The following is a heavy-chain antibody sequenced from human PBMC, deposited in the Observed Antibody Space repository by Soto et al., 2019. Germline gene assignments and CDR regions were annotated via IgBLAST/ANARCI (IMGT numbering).Heavy chain of an antibody. CDR3: ARGVTTMVRGVKFNYYMDV. CDR2: INHSGST. J-gene: IGHJ6*03. D-gene: IGHD3-10*01. V-gene: IGHV4-34*01. CDR1: GGSFSGYY. Sequence: SETLSLTCAVYGGSFSGYYWSWIRQSPGKGLEWIGEINHSGSTNYNPSLKSRVTISVDTSKNQFSLKLSSVTAADTAVYYCARGVTTMVRGVKFNYYMDVWGKGTTVTVSS.